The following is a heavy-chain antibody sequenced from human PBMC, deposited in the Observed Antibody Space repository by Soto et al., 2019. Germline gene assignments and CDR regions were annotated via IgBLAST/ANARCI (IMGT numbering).Heavy chain of an antibody. V-gene: IGHV4-59*01. CDR1: GGSIRGYY. D-gene: IGHD5-18*01. Sequence: SATLSLTCSVSGGSIRGYYWTWIRQPPGKGLEWLGYIYYTGNTKYNPSLKSRVTISADTSNNQLSLHLSSATPSDTAVYYCAREVSSYGSTYFDHWGQGTLVTVSS. J-gene: IGHJ4*02. CDR3: AREVSSYGSTYFDH. CDR2: IYYTGNT.